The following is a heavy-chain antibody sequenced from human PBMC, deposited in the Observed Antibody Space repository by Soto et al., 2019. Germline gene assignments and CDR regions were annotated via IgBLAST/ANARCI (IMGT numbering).Heavy chain of an antibody. CDR1: GGSISSSSYY. J-gene: IGHJ4*02. CDR3: ASNTQYNWKLDY. V-gene: IGHV4-39*01. CDR2: IYYSGST. D-gene: IGHD1-20*01. Sequence: QLQLQESGPGLVKPSETLSLTCTVSGGSISSSSYYWGWIRQPPGKGLEWIGSIYYSGSTYYNPSRKSRVTMSVDTSKNQFSLKLSSVTAADTAVYYCASNTQYNWKLDYWGQGTLVTVSS.